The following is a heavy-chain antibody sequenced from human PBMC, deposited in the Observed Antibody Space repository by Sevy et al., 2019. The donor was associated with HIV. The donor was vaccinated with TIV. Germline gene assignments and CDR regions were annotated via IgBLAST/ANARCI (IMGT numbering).Heavy chain of an antibody. Sequence: GGSLRLSCAASGFNFDTFWMCWVRQAPGRGLEWVASIDPRGKERDHLDSLKGRFTISRDNAKNSLYLEMHSLKAEDTALYYCVRVLWDVLVVPAATPSPWLDSWGQGTLVTVSS. CDR3: VRVLWDVLVVPAATPSPWLDS. CDR2: IDPRGKER. D-gene: IGHD3-16*02. J-gene: IGHJ5*01. V-gene: IGHV3-7*01. CDR1: GFNFDTFW.